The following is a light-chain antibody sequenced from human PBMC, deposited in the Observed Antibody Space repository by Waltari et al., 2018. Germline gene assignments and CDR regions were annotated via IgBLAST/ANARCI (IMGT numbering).Light chain of an antibody. CDR1: GLRSYY. CDR2: DKN. Sequence: SSVLTQDPAVSVAMGQTVTITCQGNGLRSYYASWYQQRPGQAPILIMYDKNNRPSGVPDRFSGSNSDNTASLTITGAQAEDEASYYCHSRDASGVGGSFGGGTKLTVL. V-gene: IGLV3-19*01. CDR3: HSRDASGVGGS. J-gene: IGLJ2*01.